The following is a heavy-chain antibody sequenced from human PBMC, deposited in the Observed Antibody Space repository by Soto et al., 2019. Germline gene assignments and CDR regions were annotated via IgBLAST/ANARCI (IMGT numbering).Heavy chain of an antibody. CDR1: GGSISSSSYY. Sequence: PSETLSLTCTVSGGSISSSSYYWGWIRQPPGKGPEWIGSIHYSGSTYYNPSLKSRVTISVDTSKNQFSLKLSSVTAADTAVYYCARGTQEWPLDYWGQGTLVTVSS. J-gene: IGHJ4*02. V-gene: IGHV4-39*07. D-gene: IGHD3-3*01. CDR2: IHYSGST. CDR3: ARGTQEWPLDY.